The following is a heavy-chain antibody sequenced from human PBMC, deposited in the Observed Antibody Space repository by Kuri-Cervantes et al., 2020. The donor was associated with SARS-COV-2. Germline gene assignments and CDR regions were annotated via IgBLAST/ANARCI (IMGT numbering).Heavy chain of an antibody. CDR1: GFTFGDYA. J-gene: IGHJ4*02. V-gene: IGHV3-49*04. Sequence: GGSLRLSCTASGFTFGDYAMSWVRQAPGKGLEWVGFIRSKAYGGTTEYAASVKGRFTISRDDSKNTLYLQMNSLKTEDTAVYCCTTPVWSYGYWGQGTLVTVSS. CDR2: IRSKAYGGTT. D-gene: IGHD3-16*01. CDR3: TTPVWSYGY.